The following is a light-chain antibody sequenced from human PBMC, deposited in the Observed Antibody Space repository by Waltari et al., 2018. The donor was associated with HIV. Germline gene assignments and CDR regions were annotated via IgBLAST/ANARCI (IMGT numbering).Light chain of an antibody. CDR3: CSYAGSYVV. CDR1: SSDFGGYNY. V-gene: IGLV2-11*01. J-gene: IGLJ2*01. CDR2: DVS. Sequence: QSALTQPRSVSGSPGQSVTISCTGTSSDFGGYNYVSWYQQHPGKAPKLMIYDVSKRPSGVPDRFSGSNSGNPASLTISGLQSEDEADYYCCSYAGSYVVFGGGTKLTVL.